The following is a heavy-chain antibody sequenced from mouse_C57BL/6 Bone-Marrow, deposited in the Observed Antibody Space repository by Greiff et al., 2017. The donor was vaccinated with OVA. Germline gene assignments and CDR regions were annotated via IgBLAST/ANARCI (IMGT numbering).Heavy chain of an antibody. Sequence: QVQLQQPGAELVKPGASVKLSCKASGYTFTSYWMHWVKQRPGQGLEWIGMIHPNSGSTNYNEKFKSKATLTVDKSSSTAYMQHSSLTSEDSAVYYCARPLYYLAHWRQGTLVTVSA. J-gene: IGHJ3*01. CDR2: IHPNSGST. CDR1: GYTFTSYW. D-gene: IGHD2-1*01. CDR3: ARPLYYLAH. V-gene: IGHV1-64*01.